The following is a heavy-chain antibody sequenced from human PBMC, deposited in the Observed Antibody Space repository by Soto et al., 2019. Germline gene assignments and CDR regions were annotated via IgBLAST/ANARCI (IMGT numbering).Heavy chain of an antibody. CDR1: GVSITSYY. J-gene: IGHJ4*02. D-gene: IGHD1-20*01. Sequence: SETLSLTCSVSGVSITSYYWTWIRHSPGKGLEWIGYVYHTGNTYYNPSLKSRVTISLDTSKNQVSLRLRSVTAADTAVYYCAREQYNWKLWGQGTRVTVSS. CDR3: AREQYNWKL. V-gene: IGHV4-59*01. CDR2: VYHTGNT.